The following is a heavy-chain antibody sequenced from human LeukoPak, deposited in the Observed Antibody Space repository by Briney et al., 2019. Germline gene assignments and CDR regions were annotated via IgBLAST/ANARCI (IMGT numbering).Heavy chain of an antibody. CDR2: ISAYNGNT. D-gene: IGHD4-17*01. CDR3: ARDVHGDYGSGWFDP. CDR1: GYTFTSYG. Sequence: ASVKVSCKASGYTFTSYGISWVRQAPGQGLEWMGWISAYNGNTNYAQKLQGRVTMTTDTSTSTAYMELRSLRSDDTAVYYCARDVHGDYGSGWFDPWGQGTLVSVSS. V-gene: IGHV1-18*01. J-gene: IGHJ5*02.